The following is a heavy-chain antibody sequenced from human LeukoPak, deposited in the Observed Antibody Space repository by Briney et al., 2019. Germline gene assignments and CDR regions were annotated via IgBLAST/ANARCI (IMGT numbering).Heavy chain of an antibody. D-gene: IGHD5-24*01. Sequence: GESLKISCRGSGYSFSTYWVGWVRQMPGKGLEWMGIMYPGDSDTRYSPSFQGQFTISADKTISTAYLQWSSLKASDTAMYYCARRDGYNMGAFDIWGQGTMVTVSS. CDR2: MYPGDSDT. CDR3: ARRDGYNMGAFDI. CDR1: GYSFSTYW. J-gene: IGHJ3*02. V-gene: IGHV5-51*03.